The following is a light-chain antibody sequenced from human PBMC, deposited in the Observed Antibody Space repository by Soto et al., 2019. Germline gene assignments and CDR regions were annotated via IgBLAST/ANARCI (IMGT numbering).Light chain of an antibody. CDR3: SSYIPNNSTYV. Sequence: ALTQPASVSGSPGQSITISCTGTSSDVGGYNYVSWYQHHPGKAPKRMIHDVSNRPSGVSNRFSGSRSGNTASLTISGLQAEDEADYYCSSYIPNNSTYVFGTGTKVTVL. CDR1: SSDVGGYNY. V-gene: IGLV2-14*03. CDR2: DVS. J-gene: IGLJ1*01.